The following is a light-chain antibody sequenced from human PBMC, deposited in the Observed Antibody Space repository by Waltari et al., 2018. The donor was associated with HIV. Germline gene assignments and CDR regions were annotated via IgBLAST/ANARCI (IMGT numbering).Light chain of an antibody. V-gene: IGKV1-5*03. CDR3: QQYNSDFYT. CDR2: KAS. J-gene: IGKJ2*01. Sequence: IQMTQSPSLLSASVGDRITITCRASQNVDSWLAWYQQRPGRAPKLLIYKASILEYVVPARVSGSGSWTNFTLNINSLHPDDFATYYCQQYNSDFYTFGLGTRLDLK. CDR1: QNVDSW.